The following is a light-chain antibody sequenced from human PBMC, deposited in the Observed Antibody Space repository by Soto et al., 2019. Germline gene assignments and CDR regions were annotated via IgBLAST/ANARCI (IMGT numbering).Light chain of an antibody. V-gene: IGKV1-9*01. Sequence: DIPLTQSPSFLSASVGDRVTVTCRASQGLSNFLAWYQQKPGKAPKLLIYAASTLQSGVPSRFSGGGSGAEVTLTISSPQTEDFATYYCQQLYSYPITFGQGTRLEIK. CDR1: QGLSNF. J-gene: IGKJ5*01. CDR3: QQLYSYPIT. CDR2: AAS.